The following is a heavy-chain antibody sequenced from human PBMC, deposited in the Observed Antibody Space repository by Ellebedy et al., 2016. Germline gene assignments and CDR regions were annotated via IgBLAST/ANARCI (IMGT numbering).Heavy chain of an antibody. CDR1: GFTFSSYG. CDR2: IWYDGSNK. CDR3: ARDGDPPYDCSSTSCYGIH. V-gene: IGHV3-33*08. D-gene: IGHD2-2*01. Sequence: GGSLRLSXAASGFTFSSYGMHWVRQAPGKGLEWVAVIWYDGSNKYYADSVKGRFTISRDNSKNTLYLQMNSLRAEDTAVYYCARDGDPPYDCSSTSCYGIHWGQGTLVTVSS. J-gene: IGHJ4*02.